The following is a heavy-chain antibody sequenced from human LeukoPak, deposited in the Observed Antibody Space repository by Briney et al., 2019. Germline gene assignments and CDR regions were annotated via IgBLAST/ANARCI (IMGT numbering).Heavy chain of an antibody. CDR2: ITNSGNSK. J-gene: IGHJ4*02. D-gene: IGHD3-3*01. Sequence: GGSLRLSCAASEFTFSSYSMNWVRQAPGKGLEWVSYITNSGNSKSYADSVKGRFTISRDNAKNSLYLQMNSLRAEDTAVYYCARIVLEWLMDHYYFDYWGQGTLVTVSS. CDR1: EFTFSSYS. CDR3: ARIVLEWLMDHYYFDY. V-gene: IGHV3-48*04.